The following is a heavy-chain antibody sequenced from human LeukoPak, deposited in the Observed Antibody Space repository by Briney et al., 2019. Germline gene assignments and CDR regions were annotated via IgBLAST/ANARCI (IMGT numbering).Heavy chain of an antibody. CDR3: ARDCCGYRSWFDP. D-gene: IGHD6-25*01. CDR1: GGSISGEHFY. CDR2: MYYSGST. V-gene: IGHV4-39*07. Sequence: SETLSLTCTDFGGSISGEHFYWGWIRQPPGKGLEWIGSMYYSGSTYYNSSLKSRVTISVDTSKDQFSLSLTSVTAADTAVYYCARDCCGYRSWFDPWSQGTPVAVSS. J-gene: IGHJ5*02.